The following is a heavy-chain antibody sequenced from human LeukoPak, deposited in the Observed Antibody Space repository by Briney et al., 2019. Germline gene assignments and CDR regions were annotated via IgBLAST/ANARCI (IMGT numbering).Heavy chain of an antibody. J-gene: IGHJ4*02. CDR3: ARVQGGGFRTADY. Sequence: PGGSLRLSCAASGFTFSNYIMHWVRQAPGKGLDWVAVILENGSYQYYADSVKGRLTISRDNSKNTLFLQMNSLRDEDTAIYYCARVQGGGFRTADYWGQGTLVAVSS. CDR2: ILENGSYQ. V-gene: IGHV3-30*04. D-gene: IGHD1-14*01. CDR1: GFTFSNYI.